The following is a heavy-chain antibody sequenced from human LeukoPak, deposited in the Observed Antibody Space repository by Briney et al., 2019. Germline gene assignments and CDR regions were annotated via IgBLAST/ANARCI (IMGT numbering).Heavy chain of an antibody. J-gene: IGHJ4*02. Sequence: KASETLSLTCAVYGGSFSGYYWSWIRQPPGKGLEWIGEINHSGSTNYNPSLKSRATISVDTPKNQFSLKLSSVTAADTAVYYCARGIITGYGDYLDYWGQGTLVTVSS. V-gene: IGHV4-34*01. CDR3: ARGIITGYGDYLDY. CDR1: GGSFSGYY. CDR2: INHSGST. D-gene: IGHD1-20*01.